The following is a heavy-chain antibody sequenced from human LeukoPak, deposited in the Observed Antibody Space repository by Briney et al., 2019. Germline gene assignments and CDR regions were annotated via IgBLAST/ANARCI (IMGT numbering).Heavy chain of an antibody. D-gene: IGHD3-10*01. V-gene: IGHV4-39*01. Sequence: PSETLSLTCTVSGGSFRNSDYYWGWIRQPPGKGLEWIGTMYYNGATQYNPSLKSRVTMSLDTSKNQFSLKLNSVTAADTAVYYLGRELLIRAEAGAGPYWGKGTLVTVSS. J-gene: IGHJ4*02. CDR2: MYYNGAT. CDR1: GGSFRNSDYY. CDR3: GRELLIRAEAGAGPY.